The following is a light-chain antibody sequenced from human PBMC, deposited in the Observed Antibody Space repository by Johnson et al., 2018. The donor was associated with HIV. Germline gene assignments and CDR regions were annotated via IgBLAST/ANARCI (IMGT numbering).Light chain of an antibody. CDR2: DNN. V-gene: IGLV1-51*01. CDR1: SSNIGNNY. CDR3: GTWDNSLSAHV. J-gene: IGLJ1*01. Sequence: QSVLTQPPSVSAAPGQKVTISCSGSSSNIGNNYVSWYQQLPGTAPKLLIYDNNKRPSGIPDRFSGSKSGTSATLGITGLPTGDEADYYCGTWDNSLSAHVFGTGTKVTGL.